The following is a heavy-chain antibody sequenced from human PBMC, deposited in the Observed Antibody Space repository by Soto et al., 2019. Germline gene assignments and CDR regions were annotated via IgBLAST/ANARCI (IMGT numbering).Heavy chain of an antibody. J-gene: IGHJ6*02. CDR2: IIPIFGTA. V-gene: IGHV1-69*12. CDR3: ARDPGRVLALAGTNGMDV. CDR1: GGTFSSYA. D-gene: IGHD6-19*01. Sequence: QVQLVQSGAEVKKPGSSVKVSCKASGGTFSSYAISWVRQAPGQGLEWMGGIIPIFGTANYAQKFQGRVTITADESTSTAYMELSSLRSEDTAVYYCARDPGRVLALAGTNGMDVWGQGTTVTVSS.